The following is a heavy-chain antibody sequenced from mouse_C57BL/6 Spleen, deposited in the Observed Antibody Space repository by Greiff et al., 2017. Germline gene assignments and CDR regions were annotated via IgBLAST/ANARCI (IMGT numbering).Heavy chain of an antibody. CDR3: ASQIYYDYAFAY. CDR2: IWSGGST. V-gene: IGHV2-2*01. CDR1: GFSLTSYG. Sequence: QVQLQQSGPGLVQPSQSLSITCTVSGFSLTSYGVHWVRQSPGKGLEWLGVIWSGGSTDYNAAFISRLSISKDNSKSQVFFKMNSLQADDTAIYYCASQIYYDYAFAYWGQGTLVTVSA. D-gene: IGHD2-4*01. J-gene: IGHJ3*01.